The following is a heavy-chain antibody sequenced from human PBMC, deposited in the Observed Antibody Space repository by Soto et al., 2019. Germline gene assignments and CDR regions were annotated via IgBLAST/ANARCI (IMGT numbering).Heavy chain of an antibody. Sequence: GGSLRLSCAASGFSFNTAWMNWVRQAPGKGLEWVGRIKSKIDGGTTDYAAPVNGSFTISRDDSKNTLYLQMNSLRTEDTAVYYCARRGPGTYFDYWGQGTLVTVSS. CDR2: IKSKIDGGTT. V-gene: IGHV3-15*07. CDR1: GFSFNTAW. J-gene: IGHJ4*02. D-gene: IGHD6-13*01. CDR3: ARRGPGTYFDY.